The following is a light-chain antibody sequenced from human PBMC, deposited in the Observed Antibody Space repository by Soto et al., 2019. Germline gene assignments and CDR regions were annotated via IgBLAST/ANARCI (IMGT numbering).Light chain of an antibody. J-gene: IGKJ1*01. V-gene: IGKV1-5*03. Sequence: DIQMTQSPSTLSASIGDRVTITCRASQSVDTWLAWYQQKPGKAPKLLNYKASSLQTGVPSRFSGSGSGTEFTLTISSLQSDDFATYYCQHYNDYSRMFGQGTKVEIK. CDR3: QHYNDYSRM. CDR1: QSVDTW. CDR2: KAS.